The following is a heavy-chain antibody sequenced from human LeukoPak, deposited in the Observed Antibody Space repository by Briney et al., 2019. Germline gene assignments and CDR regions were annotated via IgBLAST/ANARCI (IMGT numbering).Heavy chain of an antibody. CDR3: ARELDYGDIEYDN. V-gene: IGHV1-18*04. D-gene: IGHD4-17*01. CDR2: MNPNSGNT. J-gene: IGHJ4*02. Sequence: ASVKVSCKASGYTFTSYYMHWVRQAPGQGLEWMGWMNPNSGNTGYAQKLQGRVTMTTDTSTSTAYMELRSLRSDDTAVYYCARELDYGDIEYDNWGQGTLVTVSS. CDR1: GYTFTSYY.